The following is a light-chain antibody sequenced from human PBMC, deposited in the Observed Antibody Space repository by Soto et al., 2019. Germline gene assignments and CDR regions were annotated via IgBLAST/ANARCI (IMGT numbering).Light chain of an antibody. CDR3: AAWDASLSACV. V-gene: IGLV1-47*02. Sequence: QPVLTQPPSASGTAGQGVTISCSGGDSNIGSNSVYWYQHLPRTAPKLLSYYNNQRPSGVPDRFAGSRSGTSASLAIVGLRSEDEAVYYCAAWDASLSACVFGNGTKLTVL. J-gene: IGLJ1*01. CDR2: YNN. CDR1: DSNIGSNS.